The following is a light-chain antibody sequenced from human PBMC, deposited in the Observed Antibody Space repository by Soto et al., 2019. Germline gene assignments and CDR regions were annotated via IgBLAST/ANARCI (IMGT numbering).Light chain of an antibody. CDR1: QSISSS. V-gene: IGKV3-11*01. CDR2: DAS. Sequence: EIVLTQSPATLSLSPGERATLSCRASQSISSSLAWYQQKPGQAPRLLIYDASTRATGFPARFSGRGSGTDFTLTIGSVEPEDFAVYYCQQRSEWPRTFGQGTKVEIK. J-gene: IGKJ1*01. CDR3: QQRSEWPRT.